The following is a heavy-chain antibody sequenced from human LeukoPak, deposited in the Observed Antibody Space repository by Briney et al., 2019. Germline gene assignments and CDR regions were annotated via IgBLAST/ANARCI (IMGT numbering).Heavy chain of an antibody. CDR2: ISSSGSTI. V-gene: IGHV3-11*01. Sequence: GGSLRLSCAASGFTFSDYYMRWIRQAPGKGLGGVSYISSSGSTIYYADSVKGRFTISRDNAKNSLYLQMNSLRAEDTAVYYCARESGSSGYYYPDAFDIWGQGTMVTVSS. D-gene: IGHD3-22*01. CDR3: ARESGSSGYYYPDAFDI. J-gene: IGHJ3*02. CDR1: GFTFSDYY.